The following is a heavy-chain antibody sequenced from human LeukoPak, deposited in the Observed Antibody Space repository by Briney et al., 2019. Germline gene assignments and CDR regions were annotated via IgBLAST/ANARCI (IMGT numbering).Heavy chain of an antibody. V-gene: IGHV4-59*01. Sequence: SETLSLTCTVSGGSISSDYRSWIRQPPGKGLEWIGYIDNSGNTNYNPSLKSRVTISVDTPKNQFSLRLSSVTAADTAVYYCATSTGTIYTWFDPWGQGTLVTVSS. J-gene: IGHJ5*02. CDR1: GGSISSDY. CDR3: ATSTGTIYTWFDP. D-gene: IGHD1-1*01. CDR2: IDNSGNT.